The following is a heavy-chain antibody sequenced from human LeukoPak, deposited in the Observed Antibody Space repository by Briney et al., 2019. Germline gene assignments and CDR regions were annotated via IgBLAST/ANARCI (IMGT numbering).Heavy chain of an antibody. V-gene: IGHV3-11*01. J-gene: IGHJ4*02. CDR1: GFTVSDYY. Sequence: GGSLRLSCAASGFTVSDYYMTWIRQAPGKGLEWVSYISARSSTAYYADSVKGRFTISRDNARNTLYLQMTSLRTEDTAIYYCARAGNYSGEYFDSWGRGTLVTVSS. CDR2: ISARSSTA. D-gene: IGHD1-26*01. CDR3: ARAGNYSGEYFDS.